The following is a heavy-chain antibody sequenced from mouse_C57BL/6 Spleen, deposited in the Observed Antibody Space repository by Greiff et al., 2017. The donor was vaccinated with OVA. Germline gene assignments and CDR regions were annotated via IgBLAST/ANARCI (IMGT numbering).Heavy chain of an antibody. V-gene: IGHV3-6*01. D-gene: IGHD1-1*01. CDR3: SPFYYYGSSYWYFDV. Sequence: EVQLQQSGPGLVKPSQSLSLTCSVTGYSITSGYYWNWIRQFPGNKLEWMGYISYDGSNNYNPSLKNRISITRDTSKNQFFLKLNSVTTEDTATYYCSPFYYYGSSYWYFDVWGTGTTVTVSS. J-gene: IGHJ1*03. CDR2: ISYDGSN. CDR1: GYSITSGYY.